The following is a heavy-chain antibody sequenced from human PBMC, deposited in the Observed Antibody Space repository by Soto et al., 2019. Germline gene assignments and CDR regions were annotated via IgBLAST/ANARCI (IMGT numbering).Heavy chain of an antibody. CDR2: ISTSGSTK. CDR1: GFTFSYYS. D-gene: IGHD3-10*01. V-gene: IGHV3-48*02. CDR3: ARVGGGFDS. Sequence: EVQLVESGGGLVQPGGSLRLSCAASGFTFSYYSMNWVRQAPGKGLEWLSYISTSGSTKYYADSVKGRFTISRDNANHSLYLQMSSLRDEDTAVYYCARVGGGFDSWGQGTMVTVSS. J-gene: IGHJ3*02.